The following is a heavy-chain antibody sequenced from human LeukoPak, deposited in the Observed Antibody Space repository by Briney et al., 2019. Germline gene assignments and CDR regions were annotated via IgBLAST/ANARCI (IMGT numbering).Heavy chain of an antibody. CDR3: ARQVQEWPGGY. V-gene: IGHV3-23*01. Sequence: PGGSLRLSCAASGFTFSSYAMSWVRQAPGKGLEWVSAISGSGGSTYYADSVKGRFTISRDNSKNTLYLQMNSLRAEDTAMYYCARQVQEWPGGYWGQGTLVTVSS. D-gene: IGHD1-1*01. J-gene: IGHJ4*02. CDR2: ISGSGGST. CDR1: GFTFSSYA.